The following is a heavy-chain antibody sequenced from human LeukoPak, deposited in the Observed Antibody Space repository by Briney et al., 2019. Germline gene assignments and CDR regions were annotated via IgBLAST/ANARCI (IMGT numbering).Heavy chain of an antibody. CDR3: ARHHTEALVVGATRLAFDY. D-gene: IGHD1-26*01. CDR1: GGSISSGGYY. J-gene: IGHJ4*02. Sequence: PSETLSLTCTVSGGSISSGGYYWGWVRQPPGKGLEWIGSIYYSGSTYYKSSLKSRVTISVDTSKNQFSLMLSSVTAADTAVYYCARHHTEALVVGATRLAFDYWGQGTLVTVSS. CDR2: IYYSGST. V-gene: IGHV4-39*01.